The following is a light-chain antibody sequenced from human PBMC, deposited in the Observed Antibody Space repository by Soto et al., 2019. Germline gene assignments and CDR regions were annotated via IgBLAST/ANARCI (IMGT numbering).Light chain of an antibody. CDR3: HQYGSSPRT. V-gene: IGKV3-20*01. Sequence: EIVLTQSPGTLSLSPGERATLSCRASQSVTRRYLAWYQQKPGQAPRLLIYGASTRATGIPDRFSGSGSGTDFTLTISRLEPEDFVLYYCHQYGSSPRTFGGGTKVEIK. CDR2: GAS. J-gene: IGKJ4*01. CDR1: QSVTRRY.